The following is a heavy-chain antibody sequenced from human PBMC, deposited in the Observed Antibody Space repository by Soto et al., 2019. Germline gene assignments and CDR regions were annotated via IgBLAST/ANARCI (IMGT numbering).Heavy chain of an antibody. J-gene: IGHJ5*02. CDR3: ARMDGLVRGITKNWFDP. CDR2: IDPSDSYT. V-gene: IGHV5-10-1*01. Sequence: PGESLKISCKGSGYSFTRYWISWVRQMPGKGLEWMGRIDPSDSYTNYGPSFQGHVTMSVDKSTSTAYLQWSNLKASDTAMYYCARMDGLVRGITKNWFDPWRQRTLVTVSS. CDR1: GYSFTRYW. D-gene: IGHD3-10*01.